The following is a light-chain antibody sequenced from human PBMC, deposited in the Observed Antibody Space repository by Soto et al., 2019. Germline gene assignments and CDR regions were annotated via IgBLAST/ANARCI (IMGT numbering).Light chain of an antibody. V-gene: IGLV1-44*01. CDR2: SNN. CDR1: SSNIGSNT. CDR3: AAWDDSLNADYV. J-gene: IGLJ1*01. Sequence: QSVLTQPPSASGTPGQRVTISCSGSSSNIGSNTVNWYQQLPGTAPKLLIYSNNQRPSGVPDRFSGSKSGTSASLAISGLQSEDEADYYCAAWDDSLNADYVFGTGTKVPVL.